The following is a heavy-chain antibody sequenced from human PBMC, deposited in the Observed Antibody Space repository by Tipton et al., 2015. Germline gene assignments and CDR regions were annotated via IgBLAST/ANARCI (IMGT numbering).Heavy chain of an antibody. V-gene: IGHV4-31*03. J-gene: IGHJ4*02. D-gene: IGHD1-26*01. CDR1: GGSISSGGVY. CDR3: ATAMGATSAYY. CDR2: IYYSGST. Sequence: TLSLTCTVSGGSISSGGVYWNWFRQHPGKGLEWIAYIYYSGSTYSNPSLNSRVAISLDTSKNQFSLKLTSVTDADTAVYYCATAMGATSAYYWGQGTLVTVSS.